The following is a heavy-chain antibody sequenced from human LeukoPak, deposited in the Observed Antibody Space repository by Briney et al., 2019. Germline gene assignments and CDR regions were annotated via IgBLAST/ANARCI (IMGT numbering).Heavy chain of an antibody. CDR1: GFSLSNYW. CDR3: ARGGHRQKEF. Sequence: GGSLRLSCAAFGFSLSNYWMTWVRQSPGKGLEWVAIINPDGSGKYSVDSVKGRFTISRDNAKNSLYLQMSSLRAEDTAVYYCARGGHRQKEFWGQGTLVTVSS. D-gene: IGHD3-10*01. J-gene: IGHJ4*02. CDR2: INPDGSGK. V-gene: IGHV3-7*01.